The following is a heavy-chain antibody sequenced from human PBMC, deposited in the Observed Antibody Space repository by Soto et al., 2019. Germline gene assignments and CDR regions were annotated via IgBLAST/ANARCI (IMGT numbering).Heavy chain of an antibody. J-gene: IGHJ4*02. CDR2: ISSSSSTI. Sequence: GGSLRLSCAASGFTFSSYSMNWVRQAPGKGLEWVPYISSSSSTIYYADSVKGRFTISRDNAKNSLYLQMNSLRAEDTAVYYCARDKDEFLEPLYYFAYWGQGTLVTV. CDR3: ARDKDEFLEPLYYFAY. CDR1: GFTFSSYS. V-gene: IGHV3-48*01. D-gene: IGHD3-3*01.